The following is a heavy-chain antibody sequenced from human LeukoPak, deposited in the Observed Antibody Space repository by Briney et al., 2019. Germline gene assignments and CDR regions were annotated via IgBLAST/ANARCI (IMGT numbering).Heavy chain of an antibody. CDR2: IYYSGST. J-gene: IGHJ5*02. D-gene: IGHD2-2*01. CDR3: ASNQLLFPRMNWLDP. Sequence: SETLSLTCTVSGGSISSSSYYWGWIRQPPGKGLEWIGSIYYSGSTYYNPSLKSRVTISVDTSKNQFSLKLSSVTAADTAVYYCASNQLLFPRMNWLDPWGQGTLVTVSS. V-gene: IGHV4-39*01. CDR1: GGSISSSSYY.